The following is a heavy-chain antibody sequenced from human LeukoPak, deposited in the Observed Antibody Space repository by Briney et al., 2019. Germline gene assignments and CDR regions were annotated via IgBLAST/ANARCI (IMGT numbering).Heavy chain of an antibody. Sequence: SETLSLTCTVSGGSISSYYWSWIRQPPGKGLEWIGYIYYSGSTNYNPSLKSRVTISVDTSKNQFSLKLSSVTAADTAVYYCASLPFSSGYYYGAFDIWGQGTMVTVSS. J-gene: IGHJ3*02. CDR2: IYYSGST. CDR3: ASLPFSSGYYYGAFDI. CDR1: GGSISSYY. V-gene: IGHV4-59*01. D-gene: IGHD3-22*01.